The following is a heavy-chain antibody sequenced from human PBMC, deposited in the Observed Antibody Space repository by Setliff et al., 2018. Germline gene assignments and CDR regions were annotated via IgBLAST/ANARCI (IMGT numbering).Heavy chain of an antibody. Sequence: SETLSLTCTVSGGSISSGSYYWSWIRQPAGKGLEWIGRIFTSGSTNYNPSLKSRVTISVDTSKNQFSLKLSSVTAADTAVYYCARGPVMIVATGYFDYWGQGILVTVSS. D-gene: IGHD3-22*01. CDR2: IFTSGST. J-gene: IGHJ4*02. CDR1: GGSISSGSYY. V-gene: IGHV4-61*02. CDR3: ARGPVMIVATGYFDY.